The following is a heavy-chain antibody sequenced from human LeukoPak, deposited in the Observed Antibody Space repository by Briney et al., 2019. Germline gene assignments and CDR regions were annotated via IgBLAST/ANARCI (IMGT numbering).Heavy chain of an antibody. CDR1: GGSISSYY. Sequence: SETLSLTCTVSGGSISSYYWSWIRQPPGKGLEWIGYIYYSGSTNYNPSLKSRVTISVDTSKNQFSLKLSSVTAADTAVYYCARVRVNTYYYDSSGYFDYWGQGTLVTVSS. CDR2: IYYSGST. D-gene: IGHD3-22*01. CDR3: ARVRVNTYYYDSSGYFDY. J-gene: IGHJ4*02. V-gene: IGHV4-59*01.